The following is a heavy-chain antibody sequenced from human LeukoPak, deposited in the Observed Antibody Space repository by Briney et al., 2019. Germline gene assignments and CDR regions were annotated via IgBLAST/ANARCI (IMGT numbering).Heavy chain of an antibody. J-gene: IGHJ4*02. Sequence: PGGSLRLSCAASGFTFSDYYMSWIRQAPGKGLEWVSYISSSGSTIYYADSVKGRFTISRDNAKNSLYLQMNSLRAEDTAVYYCARDKVEGATIFDYWGQGTLVTVSS. D-gene: IGHD1-26*01. CDR1: GFTFSDYY. V-gene: IGHV3-11*01. CDR2: ISSSGSTI. CDR3: ARDKVEGATIFDY.